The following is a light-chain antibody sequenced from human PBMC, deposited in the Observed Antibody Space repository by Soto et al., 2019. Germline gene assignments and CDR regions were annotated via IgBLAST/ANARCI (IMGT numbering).Light chain of an antibody. CDR3: QQYGSSPPYT. Sequence: EIVMTQSPGTLSLSPGERATLSCRASQSVSRSYLAWYQQKPGQAPRLLIYGASSRATGVPDRFSASGSGTAFTLTISRLEPEDFAMYYCQQYGSSPPYTFGQGTKLEIK. V-gene: IGKV3-20*01. CDR2: GAS. CDR1: QSVSRSY. J-gene: IGKJ2*01.